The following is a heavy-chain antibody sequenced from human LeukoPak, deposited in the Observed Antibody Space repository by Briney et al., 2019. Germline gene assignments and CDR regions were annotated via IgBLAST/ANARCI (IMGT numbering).Heavy chain of an antibody. Sequence: SQTLSLTCTVSGGSTSSGTYYWSWIRQPAGKGLEWIGRIYTSGSTNYNPSLKSRVTISVDTSKNQFSLKLSSVTAADTAVYYCARGGPPILTGFSFDYWSQGTLVTVSS. D-gene: IGHD3-9*01. CDR3: ARGGPPILTGFSFDY. V-gene: IGHV4-61*02. CDR1: GGSTSSGTYY. J-gene: IGHJ4*02. CDR2: IYTSGST.